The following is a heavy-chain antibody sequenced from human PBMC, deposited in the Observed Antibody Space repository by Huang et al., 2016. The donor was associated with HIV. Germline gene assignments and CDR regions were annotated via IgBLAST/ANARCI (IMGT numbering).Heavy chain of an antibody. CDR1: GYTFADYF. CDR2: LNPKNGAT. CDR3: TRDGVAPDEEFDY. V-gene: IGHV1-2*02. D-gene: IGHD5-12*01. Sequence: QVQLVQSGAEVKKPGASVKVSCKLSGYTFADYFIHLVRQAPGQGLEGMAWLNPKNGATNYAQKFLGRVTVTGDTSINTAYMEFSGLTSDDTANYYCTRDGVAPDEEFDYWGQGTLIIVSS. J-gene: IGHJ4*02.